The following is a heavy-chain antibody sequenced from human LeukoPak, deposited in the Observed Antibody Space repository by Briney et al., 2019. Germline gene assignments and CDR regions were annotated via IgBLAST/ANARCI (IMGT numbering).Heavy chain of an antibody. Sequence: SGGSLRLSCAASGFTFSSHSMNWVRQAPGKGLEWVSSFGTRSSSIYYADSVKGRFTISRDNSKNTLYLQMNSLRAEDTAVYYCARVMVRGAITYYYGMDVWGQGTTVTVSS. D-gene: IGHD3-10*01. CDR3: ARVMVRGAITYYYGMDV. J-gene: IGHJ6*02. CDR2: FGTRSSSI. CDR1: GFTFSSHS. V-gene: IGHV3-21*01.